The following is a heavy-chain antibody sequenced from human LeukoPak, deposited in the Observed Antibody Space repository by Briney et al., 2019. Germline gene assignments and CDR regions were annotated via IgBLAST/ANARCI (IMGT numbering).Heavy chain of an antibody. CDR1: GYTFTSYD. V-gene: IGHV1-2*02. Sequence: ASVKVSCKASGYTFTSYDINWVRQATGQGLEWMGWINPNSGGTNYAQKFQGRVTMTRDTSISTAYMELSRLRSDDTAVYYCARGRDHCGGDCYFAYWGQGTLVTVSS. CDR2: INPNSGGT. J-gene: IGHJ4*02. CDR3: ARGRDHCGGDCYFAY. D-gene: IGHD2-21*02.